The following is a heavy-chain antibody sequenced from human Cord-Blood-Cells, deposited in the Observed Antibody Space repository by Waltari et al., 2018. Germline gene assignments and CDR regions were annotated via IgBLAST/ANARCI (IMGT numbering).Heavy chain of an antibody. J-gene: IGHJ5*02. CDR3: ARHSVEQNWFDP. Sequence: QVQLQESGPGLVKPSETLSLTCTVSGGSISSYYWTWIRQPPGKGLEWIWYIYYSGSTNYNPSLKSRVTISVDTSKNQFSLKLSSVTAADTAVYYCARHSVEQNWFDPWGQGTLVTVSS. CDR2: IYYSGST. V-gene: IGHV4-59*08. CDR1: GGSISSYY.